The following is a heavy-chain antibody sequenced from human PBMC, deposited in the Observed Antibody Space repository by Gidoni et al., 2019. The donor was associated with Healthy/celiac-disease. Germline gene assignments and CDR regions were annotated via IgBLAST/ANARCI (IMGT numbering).Heavy chain of an antibody. V-gene: IGHV3-33*01. J-gene: IGHJ4*02. Sequence: QVQLVESGGGVVQPGRSLRLSCAASGFTFSSYGMHWVRQAPGKGLEWVAVIWYDGSNKYYADSVKGRFTISRDNSKNTLYLQMNSLRAEDTAVYYCARGVAVAGTFYPDYWGQGTLVTVSS. CDR3: ARGVAVAGTFYPDY. CDR2: IWYDGSNK. CDR1: GFTFSSYG. D-gene: IGHD6-19*01.